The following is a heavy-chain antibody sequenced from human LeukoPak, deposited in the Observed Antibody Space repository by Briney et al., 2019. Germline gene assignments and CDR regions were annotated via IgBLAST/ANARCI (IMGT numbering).Heavy chain of an antibody. CDR1: GYTVTGYY. CDR2: INPNSGGT. D-gene: IGHD6-19*01. J-gene: IGHJ4*02. Sequence: ASVKVSCKASGYTVTGYYMHWVRQAPGQGLEWMGWINPNSGGTNYAQKFQGRVTITRDTSISTAYMELSRLRSDDTAVYYCARAIAVAGPDYWGQGTLVTVSS. V-gene: IGHV1-2*02. CDR3: ARAIAVAGPDY.